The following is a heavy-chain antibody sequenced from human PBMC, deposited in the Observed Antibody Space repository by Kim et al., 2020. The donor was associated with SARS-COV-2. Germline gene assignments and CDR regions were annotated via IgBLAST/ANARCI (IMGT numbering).Heavy chain of an antibody. Sequence: SETLSLTCAVYGGSFSGYYWSWIRQPPGKGLEWIGEINHSGSTNYNPSLKSRVTISVDTSKNQFSLKLSSVTAADTAVYYCARGRAGEGRPFGRPPYGCSGGSCYSYNWFDPWGQGTLVTVSS. D-gene: IGHD2-15*01. CDR2: INHSGST. CDR3: ARGRAGEGRPFGRPPYGCSGGSCYSYNWFDP. V-gene: IGHV4-34*01. J-gene: IGHJ5*02. CDR1: GGSFSGYY.